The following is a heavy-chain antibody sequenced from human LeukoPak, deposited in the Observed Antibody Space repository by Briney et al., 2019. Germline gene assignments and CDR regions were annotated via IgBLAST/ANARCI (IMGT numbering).Heavy chain of an antibody. CDR1: LGSISGDRSY. J-gene: IGHJ4*02. D-gene: IGHD3-16*01. V-gene: IGHV4-61*02. CDR3: ARGVQALWGNYGYFDS. Sequence: PSQTLSLTCTVPLGSISGDRSYWTWIRQPAGKGLEWIGRIYATGTTNYNPSLQSRVTMSVDTSKNQFSLNLRSVTAADTAVYFCARGVQALWGNYGYFDSWGQGTLVTVSS. CDR2: IYATGTT.